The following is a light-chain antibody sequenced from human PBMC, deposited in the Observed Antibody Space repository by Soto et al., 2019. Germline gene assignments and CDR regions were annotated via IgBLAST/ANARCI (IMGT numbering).Light chain of an antibody. CDR3: QQYNNWPRT. V-gene: IGKV3-15*01. CDR2: GAS. CDR1: QSVSSD. Sequence: EIVMTQSPATLSVSPGERATLSCRASQSVSSDLAWYQHKPGQAPRLLIYGASTRATGIPARFSGRGSGTELTLTISSLQSEDFAVYYCQQYNNWPRTFGQGTKLEIK. J-gene: IGKJ2*01.